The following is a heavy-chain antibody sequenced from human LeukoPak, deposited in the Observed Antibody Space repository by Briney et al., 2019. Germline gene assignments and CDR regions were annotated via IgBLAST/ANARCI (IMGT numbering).Heavy chain of an antibody. Sequence: GGSLRLSCAASGFTVSSNYMSWVRQAPGKGLEWVSVIYSGGSTYYADSVKGRFTISRDNSKDTLYLQMNSLRAEDTAVYYCARDPSLPYRSGGSCYSHYYYYGMDVWGQGTTVTVSS. CDR3: ARDPSLPYRSGGSCYSHYYYYGMDV. J-gene: IGHJ6*02. D-gene: IGHD2-15*01. V-gene: IGHV3-53*01. CDR1: GFTVSSNY. CDR2: IYSGGST.